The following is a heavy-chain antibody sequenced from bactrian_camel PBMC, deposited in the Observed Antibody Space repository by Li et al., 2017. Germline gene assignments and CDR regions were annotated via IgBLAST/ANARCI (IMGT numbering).Heavy chain of an antibody. CDR1: RYLFSGSF. Sequence: DVQLVESGGGSVQAGGSLRLSCAASRYLFSGSFCMGWFRQAPGKEREAVATIYTGGGRTLYPDSVKGRFTTSKDNAKNTVYLDMNSLKPDDTAMFYCAAARNAWCFYSDAVTPYKYWGQGTQVTVS. J-gene: IGHJ4*01. D-gene: IGHD1*01. V-gene: IGHV3S40*01. CDR3: AAARNAWCFYSDAVTPYKY. CDR2: IYTGGGRT.